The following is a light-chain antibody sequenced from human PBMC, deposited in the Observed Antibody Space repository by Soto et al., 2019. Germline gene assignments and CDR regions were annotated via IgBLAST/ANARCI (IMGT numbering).Light chain of an antibody. CDR3: QKHSNAPPWT. V-gene: IGKV1-27*01. CDR2: AAS. Sequence: DIQMTQSPSSLSASLGDRVTIACRVSQGISNSLAWYQQQPGKVPKLLISAASTLQSGVPSRFSSSGSGTDFTLTISSLQPEDVATYYCQKHSNAPPWTFGQGTKVEIK. CDR1: QGISNS. J-gene: IGKJ1*01.